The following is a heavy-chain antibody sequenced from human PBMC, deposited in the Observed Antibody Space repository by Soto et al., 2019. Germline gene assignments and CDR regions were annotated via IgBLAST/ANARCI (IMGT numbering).Heavy chain of an antibody. V-gene: IGHV3-53*01. Sequence: GGSLRLSCAASGFTVSSNYMSWVRQAPGKGLEWVSVIYSGGSTYYADSVKGRFTISRDNSKNTLYLQMNSLRAEDTAVYYCARVGTPIYSYGFFDPWGQGTLVTVSS. CDR1: GFTVSSNY. CDR2: IYSGGST. J-gene: IGHJ5*02. CDR3: ARVGTPIYSYGFFDP. D-gene: IGHD5-18*01.